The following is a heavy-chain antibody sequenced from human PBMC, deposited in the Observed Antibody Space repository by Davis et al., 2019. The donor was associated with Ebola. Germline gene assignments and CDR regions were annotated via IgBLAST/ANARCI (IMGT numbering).Heavy chain of an antibody. CDR1: GYTFTSYD. CDR2: MNPNSANT. CDR3: ARGRKVAKMGSWFDP. D-gene: IGHD5-12*01. J-gene: IGHJ5*02. V-gene: IGHV1-8*01. Sequence: ASVKVSCKASGYTFTSYDVHWVRQGTGQGLEWIGWMNPNSANTGYGQKFQGRVTMTRNTSISTAYMELSSLTSEDTAVYYCARGRKVAKMGSWFDPWGQGTLATVSS.